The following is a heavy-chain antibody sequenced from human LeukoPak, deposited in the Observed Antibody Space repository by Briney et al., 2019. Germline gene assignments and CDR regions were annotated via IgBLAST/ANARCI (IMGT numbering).Heavy chain of an antibody. D-gene: IGHD3-10*01. CDR2: ISSSGGRT. J-gene: IGHJ4*02. CDR1: GFIFSTYA. CDR3: AKEKSLERDWYGEWDS. Sequence: GGSLRLSCAASGFIFSTYAMSWVRQAPGKGLEWVSSISSSGGRTYYADSVKGRFTISRDNSKNTLYLQMNSLRAEDTAIYYCAKEKSLERDWYGEWDSWGQGTLVTVSS. V-gene: IGHV3-23*01.